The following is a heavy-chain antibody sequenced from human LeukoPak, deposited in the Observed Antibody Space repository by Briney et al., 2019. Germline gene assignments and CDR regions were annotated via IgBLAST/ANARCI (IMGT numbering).Heavy chain of an antibody. CDR3: AGGRLVATSKAVAIDY. CDR2: INERGSST. Sequence: GGSLRLSCAASGFTFSNSWLHWVRQAPGKGLVWVSRINERGSSTSYADSVKGQFTISRDKAKNTLYLQMNNLRADDTAVYYCAGGRLVATSKAVAIDYWGQGTLVTVSS. J-gene: IGHJ4*02. CDR1: GFTFSNSW. V-gene: IGHV3-74*01. D-gene: IGHD5-12*01.